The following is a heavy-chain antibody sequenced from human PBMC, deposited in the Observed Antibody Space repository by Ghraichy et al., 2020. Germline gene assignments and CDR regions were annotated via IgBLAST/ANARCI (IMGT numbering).Heavy chain of an antibody. CDR1: GGSMGNFY. J-gene: IGHJ3*02. D-gene: IGHD3-22*01. V-gene: IGHV4-4*07. CDR3: ARVQVSDTSGAFDI. Sequence: SETLSLTCTVSGGSMGNFYWGWIRQPAGKGLEWIGRINTSGRTNYNPSLKSRVTMSVDTSKNQFSLKLSSVTAADTAVYYCARVQVSDTSGAFDIWGQGTIVTVS. CDR2: INTSGRT.